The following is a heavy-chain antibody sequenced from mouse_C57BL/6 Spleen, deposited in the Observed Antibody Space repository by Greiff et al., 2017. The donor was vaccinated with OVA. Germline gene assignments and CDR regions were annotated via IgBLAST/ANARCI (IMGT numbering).Heavy chain of an antibody. J-gene: IGHJ4*01. CDR1: GYTFTSYW. CDR2: IDPSDSET. Sequence: VQLQQPGAELVRPGSSVKLSCKASGYTFTSYWMHWVKQRPIQGLEWIGNIDPSDSETHYNQKFKDKATLTVDKSSSTAYMQLSSLTSEDSAVYYCATDYPLAMDYWGQGTSVTVSS. V-gene: IGHV1-52*01. CDR3: ATDYPLAMDY. D-gene: IGHD2-4*01.